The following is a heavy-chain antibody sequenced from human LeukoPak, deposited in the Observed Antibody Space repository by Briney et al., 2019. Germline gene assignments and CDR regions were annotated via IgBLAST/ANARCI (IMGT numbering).Heavy chain of an antibody. J-gene: IGHJ3*02. D-gene: IGHD6-13*01. V-gene: IGHV1-2*02. CDR2: INPNSGGT. CDR3: ARAGQIAAAYDAFDI. Sequence: VASVKVSCKASGYTFTGYYMHWVRQAPGQGLEWMGWINPNSGGTNYAQEFQGRVTMTRDTSISTAYMELSRLRSDDTAVYYCARAGQIAAAYDAFDIWGQGTMVTVSS. CDR1: GYTFTGYY.